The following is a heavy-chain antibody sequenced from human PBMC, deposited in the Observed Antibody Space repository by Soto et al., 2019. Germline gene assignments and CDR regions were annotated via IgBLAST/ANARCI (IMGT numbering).Heavy chain of an antibody. Sequence: ASVKVSCKASGHTFTSYYMHWVRQAPGQGLEWMGIINPSGGSTSYAQKFQGRVTMTRDTSTSTVYMELSSLRSEDTAVYYCAREIVGATTAHYYYGMDVWGQGTTVTVSS. V-gene: IGHV1-46*01. CDR2: INPSGGST. J-gene: IGHJ6*02. CDR3: AREIVGATTAHYYYGMDV. CDR1: GHTFTSYY. D-gene: IGHD1-26*01.